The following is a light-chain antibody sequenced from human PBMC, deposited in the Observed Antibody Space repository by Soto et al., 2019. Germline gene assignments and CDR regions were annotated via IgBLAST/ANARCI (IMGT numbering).Light chain of an antibody. CDR3: SSYTRSSTLV. Sequence: QSALTQPASVSGSPGQSITISCTGTSSDVGGYNYVSWYQQHPGKAPKLMIYEVRNRPSGVSNRFSGSKSGNTASLTISGLQAEDEADHYCSSYTRSSTLVFGGGTKVTVL. CDR1: SSDVGGYNY. J-gene: IGLJ3*02. CDR2: EVR. V-gene: IGLV2-14*01.